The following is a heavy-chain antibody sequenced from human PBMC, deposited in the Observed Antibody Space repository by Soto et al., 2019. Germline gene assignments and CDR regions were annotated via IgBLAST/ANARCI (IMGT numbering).Heavy chain of an antibody. V-gene: IGHV4-34*01. D-gene: IGHD2-15*01. CDR2: INHSGST. CDR1: GGYFSGYY. J-gene: IGHJ6*02. CDR3: ARGQVGGGGSCYSRYYYYGMDV. Sequence: PSETLSLTCAVYGGYFSGYYWSWIRQPPGKGLEWIGEINHSGSTNYNQSLKSRVTISVDTCKNQFYLKLSSVTAADTAGYYCARGQVGGGGSCYSRYYYYGMDVWGQGTTVTVSS.